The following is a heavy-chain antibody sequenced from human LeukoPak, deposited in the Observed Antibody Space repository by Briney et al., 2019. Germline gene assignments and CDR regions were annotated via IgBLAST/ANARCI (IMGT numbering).Heavy chain of an antibody. J-gene: IGHJ4*02. V-gene: IGHV1-69*04. Sequence: ASVKVSCKASGGTFSSYTISWVRQAPGQGLEWMGRIIPILGIANYAQKFQGRVTITADKSTSTVYMELSSLRSEDTAVYYCAREVAAADPNDYWGQGTLVTVSS. CDR2: IIPILGIA. CDR3: AREVAAADPNDY. CDR1: GGTFSSYT. D-gene: IGHD6-13*01.